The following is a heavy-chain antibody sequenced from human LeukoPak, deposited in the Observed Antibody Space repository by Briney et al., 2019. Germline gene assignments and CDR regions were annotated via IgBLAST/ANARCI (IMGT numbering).Heavy chain of an antibody. Sequence: SVKVSCKASGGTFSSYAISWVRQAPGQGLEWMGGIIPIFGTANYAQKFQGRVTITTDESTSTAYMELSSLRSEDTAVYYCARGPIVVVPAANQPEQDHNWFDPWGQGTLVTVSS. V-gene: IGHV1-69*05. CDR3: ARGPIVVVPAANQPEQDHNWFDP. CDR2: IIPIFGTA. J-gene: IGHJ5*02. CDR1: GGTFSSYA. D-gene: IGHD2-2*01.